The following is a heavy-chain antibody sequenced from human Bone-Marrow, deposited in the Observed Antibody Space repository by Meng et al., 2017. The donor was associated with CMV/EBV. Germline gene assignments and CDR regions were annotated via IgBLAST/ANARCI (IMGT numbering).Heavy chain of an antibody. CDR3: ARDTYYDFWSGLSAGNYGMDV. D-gene: IGHD3-3*01. J-gene: IGHJ6*02. V-gene: IGHV3-30*02. CDR1: GFTFSSYG. Sequence: GESLKISCAASGFTFSSYGMHWVRQAPGKGLEWVAFIRYDGSNKYYVDSVKGRFTISRDNAKNALYLQMLSLRAEDTAVYFCARDTYYDFWSGLSAGNYGMDVWGQGTTVTVSS. CDR2: IRYDGSNK.